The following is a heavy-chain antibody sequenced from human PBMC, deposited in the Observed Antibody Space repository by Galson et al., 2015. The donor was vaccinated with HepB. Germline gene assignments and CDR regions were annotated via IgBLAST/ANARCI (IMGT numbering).Heavy chain of an antibody. CDR3: ARDLYAYYDFWSGYPQDRAIDY. CDR2: ISSSGSTI. J-gene: IGHJ4*02. Sequence: SLRLSCAASGFTFSDYYMSWIRQAPGKGLEWVSYISSSGSTIYYADSVKGRFTISRDNAKNSLYLQMNSLRAEDTAVYYCARDLYAYYDFWSGYPQDRAIDYWGQGTLVTVSS. V-gene: IGHV3-11*01. CDR1: GFTFSDYY. D-gene: IGHD3-3*01.